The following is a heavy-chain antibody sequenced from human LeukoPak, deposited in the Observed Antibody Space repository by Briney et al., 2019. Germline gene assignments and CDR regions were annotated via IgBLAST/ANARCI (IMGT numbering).Heavy chain of an antibody. Sequence: PSETLSLTCTVSGGSITSYYWSWIRQSAGKGLEWIGRIYITGSTTYNPSLKSRVTMSLDTSKNQFSLKLSSVTAADTAVYYCARDSGTTVEVKFDPWGQGTLVTVSS. V-gene: IGHV4-4*07. D-gene: IGHD4-23*01. CDR3: ARDSGTTVEVKFDP. J-gene: IGHJ5*02. CDR1: GGSITSYY. CDR2: IYITGST.